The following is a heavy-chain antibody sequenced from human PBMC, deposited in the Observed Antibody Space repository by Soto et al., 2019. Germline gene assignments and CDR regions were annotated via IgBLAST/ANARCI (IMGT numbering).Heavy chain of an antibody. Sequence: QPGGSLRLSCAASGFTFNTFEMNWVRQAPGKGLEWVSYITGDSGTTYYAGSVQGRFTISRDNAKSSLFLHMSSLTADDTAVYYCARELLGSGPAFGHWGRGTLVTVSS. CDR3: ARELLGSGPAFGH. D-gene: IGHD2-8*02. CDR1: GFTFNTFE. J-gene: IGHJ4*02. CDR2: ITGDSGTT. V-gene: IGHV3-48*03.